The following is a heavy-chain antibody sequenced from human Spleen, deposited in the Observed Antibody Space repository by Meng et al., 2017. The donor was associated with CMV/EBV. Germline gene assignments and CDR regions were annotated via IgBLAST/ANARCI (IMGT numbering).Heavy chain of an antibody. V-gene: IGHV2-70*20. Sequence: SGPTLVKPTQTLTLTCTFSGFSLSASGMCVSWVRQPPGKALEWLALIHWDDDKYYSTSLKTRLTISKDTSKNQVVLTVTNMDPVDTATYYCARMLVSFSSYGGDYSYYGMDVWGQGTTVTVSS. CDR3: ARMLVSFSSYGGDYSYYGMDV. CDR1: GFSLSASGMC. CDR2: IHWDDDK. D-gene: IGHD5-12*01. J-gene: IGHJ6*02.